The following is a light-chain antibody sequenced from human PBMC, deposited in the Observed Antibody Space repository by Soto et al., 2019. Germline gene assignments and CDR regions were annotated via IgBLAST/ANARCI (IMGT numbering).Light chain of an antibody. J-gene: IGKJ1*01. CDR2: DAS. CDR1: QSISSW. Sequence: DIQMTQSPSTLSASVGDRVTITCRASQSISSWLAWYQQKPGKAPKLLIYDASSLESGVPSRFSGSGSGTEFTLSISSLQHVDFATYYCQQYNRYSGTFGQGTKVETK. CDR3: QQYNRYSGT. V-gene: IGKV1-5*01.